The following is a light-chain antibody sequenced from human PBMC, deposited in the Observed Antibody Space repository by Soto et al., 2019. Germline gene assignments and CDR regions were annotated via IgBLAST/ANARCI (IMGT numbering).Light chain of an antibody. J-gene: IGKJ4*01. Sequence: DIRMTQSPSSLSASVGDRVTITCQASQDISNYLNWYQQKPGRAPKLLIYDASNLEPGVPSRFSGSASGTHFTFTISGLQTEDCATYYCLQYDYLPLAFGGGTKVDMK. CDR1: QDISNY. CDR2: DAS. CDR3: LQYDYLPLA. V-gene: IGKV1-33*01.